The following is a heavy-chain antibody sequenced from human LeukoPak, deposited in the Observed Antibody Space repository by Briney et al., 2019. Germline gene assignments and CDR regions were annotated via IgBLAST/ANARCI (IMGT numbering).Heavy chain of an antibody. CDR3: AKVLRGLAYYGDYRD. Sequence: PGGSLRLSCAASGFTFSSNAMSWVRQAPGKGLEWVSGISDTGRSTYYADSAKGRFTISRSNSKNTLYLQMNSLRDEDTAVYYCAKVLRGLAYYGDYRDWGQGTQVTVSS. CDR1: GFTFSSNA. D-gene: IGHD4-17*01. CDR2: ISDTGRST. V-gene: IGHV3-23*01. J-gene: IGHJ4*02.